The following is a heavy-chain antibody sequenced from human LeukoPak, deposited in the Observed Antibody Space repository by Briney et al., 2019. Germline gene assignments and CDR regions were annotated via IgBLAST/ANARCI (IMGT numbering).Heavy chain of an antibody. Sequence: ASVKVSCKASGGTFTSYAISWVRQAPGKGLEWMGGFDPEDGETIYAQKFQGRVTMTEDTSTDTAYMELSSLRSEDTAVYYCATPLSGSYWAFDYWGQGTLVTVSS. CDR1: GGTFTSYA. CDR3: ATPLSGSYWAFDY. CDR2: FDPEDGET. J-gene: IGHJ4*02. V-gene: IGHV1-24*01. D-gene: IGHD1-26*01.